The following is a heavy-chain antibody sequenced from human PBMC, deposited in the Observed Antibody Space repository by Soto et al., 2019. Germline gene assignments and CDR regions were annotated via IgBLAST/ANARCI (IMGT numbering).Heavy chain of an antibody. V-gene: IGHV3-15*07. CDR2: IKSKTDGGTT. Sequence: EVQLVESGGGLVKPGGSLRLSCAASGFTFSNAWMNWVRQAPGKGLEWVGRIKSKTDGGTTDYAAPVKGRFTISRDESNNTLYLQMNSLKTEDTAVYYCTTLSITIFGGVLMDVWGQGTTVSVSS. CDR1: GFTFSNAW. D-gene: IGHD3-3*01. J-gene: IGHJ6*02. CDR3: TTLSITIFGGVLMDV.